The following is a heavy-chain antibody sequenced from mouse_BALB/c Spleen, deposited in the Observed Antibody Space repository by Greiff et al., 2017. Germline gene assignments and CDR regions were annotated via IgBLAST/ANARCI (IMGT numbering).Heavy chain of an antibody. J-gene: IGHJ4*01. V-gene: IGHV14-1*02. CDR1: GFNIKDYY. CDR2: IDPENGDT. D-gene: IGHD2-2*01. CDR3: ARGLRRPYYAMDY. Sequence: EVQLQQSGAELVRSGASVKLSCTASGFNIKDYYMHWVKQRPEQGLEWIGWIDPENGDTKYDPKFQGKATITADTSSNTAYLQLSSLTSEDTAVYYCARGLRRPYYAMDYWGQGTSVTVSS.